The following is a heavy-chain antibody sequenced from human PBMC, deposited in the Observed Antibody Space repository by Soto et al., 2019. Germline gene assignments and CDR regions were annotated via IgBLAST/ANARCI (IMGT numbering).Heavy chain of an antibody. J-gene: IGHJ4*02. V-gene: IGHV3-23*01. D-gene: IGHD3-3*01. CDR1: GFTFSNYA. CDR2: IVSSGGGT. CDR3: ASNVPGRYDDPSAFDY. Sequence: QLLESGGGLVQPGGSLRLSCAASGFTFSNYAMYWVRLAPGKGLEWVSTIVSSGGGTYYAGSVKGRFTISRANSKSTLYLHMNSVGAEAPAVHFCASNVPGRYDDPSAFDYWGKGTLVAVPS.